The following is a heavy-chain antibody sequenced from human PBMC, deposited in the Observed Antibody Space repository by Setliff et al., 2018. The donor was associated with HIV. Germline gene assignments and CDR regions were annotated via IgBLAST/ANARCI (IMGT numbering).Heavy chain of an antibody. V-gene: IGHV4-39*01. J-gene: IGHJ4*02. CDR2: THYTGST. D-gene: IGHD6-6*01. CDR3: ARRYSSSSEIQVDY. CDR1: GGSISSSSHY. Sequence: SETLSLTCTVSGGSISSSSHYWGWLRQPPGKGLGWIGSTHYTGSTYYNPSLKSRVTISVDPSKNQFSLQLSSVTAADTAVYYCARRYSSSSEIQVDYWGQGTLVTVSS.